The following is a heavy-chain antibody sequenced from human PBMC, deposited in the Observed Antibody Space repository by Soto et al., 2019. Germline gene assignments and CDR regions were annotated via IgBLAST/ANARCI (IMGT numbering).Heavy chain of an antibody. CDR2: IYYSGST. Sequence: QVQLQESGPGLVKPSETLSLTCTVSGGSISSYYWSWIRQPPGKGLEWIGYIYYSGSTNYNPSLKRRVTLSVDTSKNQFSLTLSSVTAADTAVYYCARLVWSYGTWFDPWGQGTLVTVSS. CDR1: GGSISSYY. V-gene: IGHV4-59*08. D-gene: IGHD5-18*01. CDR3: ARLVWSYGTWFDP. J-gene: IGHJ5*02.